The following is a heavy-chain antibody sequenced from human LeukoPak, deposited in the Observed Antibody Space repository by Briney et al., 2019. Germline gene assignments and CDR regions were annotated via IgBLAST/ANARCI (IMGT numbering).Heavy chain of an antibody. D-gene: IGHD6-6*01. Sequence: GGSLRLPCAASGFTFSSYSMNWVRQAPGKGLEWVSSISSSSSYIYYADSVKGRFTISRDNAKNSLYLQMNSLRAEDTTVYYCARDVSGGQLDWGQGTLVTVSS. CDR3: ARDVSGGQLD. CDR1: GFTFSSYS. V-gene: IGHV3-21*01. J-gene: IGHJ4*02. CDR2: ISSSSSYI.